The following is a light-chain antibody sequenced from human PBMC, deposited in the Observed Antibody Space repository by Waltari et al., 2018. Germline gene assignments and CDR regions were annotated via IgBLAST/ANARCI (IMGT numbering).Light chain of an antibody. Sequence: QSPLTQPASVSASPGQSITIPCTGTRSDIGHDNLVTWYQQHPGKVPNLIIDDVTQRPSGVSDRVSGCKSGNTASLTISGLQEDDEADYYCCSYAVSSTLVFGGGTKVTVL. J-gene: IGLJ2*01. CDR3: CSYAVSSTLV. CDR2: DVT. V-gene: IGLV2-23*02. CDR1: RSDIGHDNL.